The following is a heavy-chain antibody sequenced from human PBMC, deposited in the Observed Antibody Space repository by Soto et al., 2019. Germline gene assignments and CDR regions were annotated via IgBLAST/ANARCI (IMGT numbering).Heavy chain of an antibody. CDR1: GGFVSSGSYY. CDR3: ARVERGTATTVVDAFDI. V-gene: IGHV4-34*01. J-gene: IGHJ3*02. CDR2: RSHSGGT. Sequence: VQLQQWVAGLLKPSETLSLTCAVYGGFVSSGSYYWSWIRQPPGKGLEWIGERSHSGGTHFNPSRKSRVTIAVDTSKNQFSLKMSSVTAADTALYYCARVERGTATTVVDAFDIWGPGTMVTVSS. D-gene: IGHD1-1*01.